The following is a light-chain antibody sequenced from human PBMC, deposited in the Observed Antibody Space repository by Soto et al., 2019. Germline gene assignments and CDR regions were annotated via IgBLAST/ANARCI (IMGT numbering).Light chain of an antibody. CDR2: KAS. J-gene: IGKJ1*01. CDR3: QHYKHYPCS. CDR1: PSIDSW. Sequence: DIQIIQSPSTTSASVGDRVTITCRASPSIDSWLAWYPQKPGKAPKFLMHKASNLASGLTLRFRRTGSETEFPVTISGLQADEFAILYWQHYKHYPCSFGQGTKVHIK. V-gene: IGKV1-5*03.